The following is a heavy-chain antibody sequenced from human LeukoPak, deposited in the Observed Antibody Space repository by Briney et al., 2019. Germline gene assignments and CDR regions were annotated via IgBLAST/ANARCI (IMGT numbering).Heavy chain of an antibody. Sequence: ASVKVSCKASGGTFSSYAISWVRQAPGQGLEWMGGIIPFFGTANYEQKFQGRVTITTYETTSPASMELSSLRSEDTAVYYCASDLSNSSSWFNLFDPWGQGTLVTVSS. V-gene: IGHV1-69*05. D-gene: IGHD6-13*01. J-gene: IGHJ5*02. CDR3: ASDLSNSSSWFNLFDP. CDR1: GGTFSSYA. CDR2: IIPFFGTA.